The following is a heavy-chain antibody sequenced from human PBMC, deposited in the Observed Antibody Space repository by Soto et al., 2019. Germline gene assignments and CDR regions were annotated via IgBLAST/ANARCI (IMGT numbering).Heavy chain of an antibody. D-gene: IGHD1-26*01. CDR3: ARDGAGSLHYYYYGMDV. J-gene: IGHJ6*02. Sequence: EVQLVESGGGLVKPGGSLRLSCAASGFTFSSYSMNWVRQAPGKGLEWVSSISSSSSYIYYADSVKGRFTISRDNAKNSLYLQMNSLRAEDTAVYYCARDGAGSLHYYYYGMDVCGQGTTVTVSS. CDR2: ISSSSSYI. CDR1: GFTFSSYS. V-gene: IGHV3-21*01.